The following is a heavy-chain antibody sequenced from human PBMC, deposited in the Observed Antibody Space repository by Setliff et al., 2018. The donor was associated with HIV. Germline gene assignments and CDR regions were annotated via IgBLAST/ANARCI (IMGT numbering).Heavy chain of an antibody. CDR3: STVWAGYYDGFDI. CDR2: IKSKTDGGTT. D-gene: IGHD3-9*01. CDR1: GFTFSNAW. J-gene: IGHJ3*02. V-gene: IGHV3-15*01. Sequence: GGSLRLSCAASGFTFSNAWMSWVRQAPGKGLEWVGRIKSKTDGGTTDYAAPVKGRFTISRDDSENTLYPQMNSLKTEDTAVYYCSTVWAGYYDGFDIWGRGTMVTVSS.